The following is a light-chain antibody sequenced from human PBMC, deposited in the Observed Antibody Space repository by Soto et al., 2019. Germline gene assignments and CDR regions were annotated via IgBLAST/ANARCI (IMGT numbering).Light chain of an antibody. J-gene: IGLJ1*01. V-gene: IGLV1-44*01. CDR3: AAWDDSLNGYV. Sequence: QLVLTQPPSASGTPGQRVTISCSGSSSNIGSNTVNWYQQLPGTAPKLLIYSNNQRPSGVPDRFSGSKSGTSASLAISGLQSEDEADYYCAAWDDSLNGYVFGTGTKLTDL. CDR2: SNN. CDR1: SSNIGSNT.